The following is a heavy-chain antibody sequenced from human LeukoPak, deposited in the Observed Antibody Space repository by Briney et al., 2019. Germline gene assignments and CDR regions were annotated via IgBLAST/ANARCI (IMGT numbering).Heavy chain of an antibody. D-gene: IGHD1-14*01. CDR1: GFTFSSYA. CDR3: ARVHRGGVDY. V-gene: IGHV3-64*01. J-gene: IGHJ4*02. Sequence: GGSLRLSCAASGFTFSSYAMHWVRQAPGKGLEYVSAISSNGGSTYYANSVKGRFTISRDNSKNTLYLQMGSLRAEDMAVYYCARVHRGGVDYWGQGTLVTVSS. CDR2: ISSNGGST.